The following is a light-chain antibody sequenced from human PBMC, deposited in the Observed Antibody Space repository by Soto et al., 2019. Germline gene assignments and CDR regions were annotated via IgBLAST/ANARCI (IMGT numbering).Light chain of an antibody. CDR2: GAS. V-gene: IGKV3D-15*01. Sequence: IVMTQSPATLSMSPGERATLSCRASQAISSNLAWYQQKPGQAPRLLIYGASNRATGIPDRFSGSESGTDFTLTISSLQPDDFATYYCQQYNSYSFGQGTKVDIK. J-gene: IGKJ1*01. CDR1: QAISSN. CDR3: QQYNSYS.